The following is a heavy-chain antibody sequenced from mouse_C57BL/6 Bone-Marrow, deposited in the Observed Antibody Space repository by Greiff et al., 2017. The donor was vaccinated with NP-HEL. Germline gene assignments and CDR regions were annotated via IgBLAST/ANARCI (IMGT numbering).Heavy chain of an antibody. Sequence: QVTLKVSGPGILQPSQTLSLTCSFSGFSLSTFGMGVGWIRQPSGKGLEWLAHIWWDDDKYYNPALKSRLTISKDTSKNQVFLKIANVDTADTATYYCARMALIYYYGSSHFAYWGQGTLVTVSA. V-gene: IGHV8-8*01. CDR3: ARMALIYYYGSSHFAY. J-gene: IGHJ3*01. D-gene: IGHD1-1*01. CDR1: GFSLSTFGMG. CDR2: IWWDDDK.